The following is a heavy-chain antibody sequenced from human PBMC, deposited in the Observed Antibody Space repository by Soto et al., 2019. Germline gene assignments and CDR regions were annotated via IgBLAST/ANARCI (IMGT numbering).Heavy chain of an antibody. V-gene: IGHV3-23*01. CDR2: ISDGGDLT. CDR3: ARRVIGSSRAFDI. CDR1: GFAFSSHP. Sequence: SLRLSCAASGFAFSSHPMSWVRQAPEKGLEWVAGISDGGDLTYNADSVRGRFTISRDNSRNTLYLQMNSLRAEDTAVYYCARRVIGSSRAFDIWGQGTMVTVSS. J-gene: IGHJ3*02. D-gene: IGHD3-10*01.